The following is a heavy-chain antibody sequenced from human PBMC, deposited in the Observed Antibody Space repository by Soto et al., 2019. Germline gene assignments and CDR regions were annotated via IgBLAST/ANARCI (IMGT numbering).Heavy chain of an antibody. CDR3: AKVIYTIGSKQWLAQTKHQALDY. V-gene: IGHV1-2*02. CDR2: MNPNTGGA. J-gene: IGHJ4*02. Sequence: QVNLVQSGAEVKKPGASVKVSCKASGYNFNGYYIHWVRQAPGQGLEWMGWMNPNTGGANYARKFQGKVIMTTDTSISTAYLELRSLTSDDTAVYYCAKVIYTIGSKQWLAQTKHQALDYWGQGTLVTVSS. D-gene: IGHD6-19*01. CDR1: GYNFNGYY.